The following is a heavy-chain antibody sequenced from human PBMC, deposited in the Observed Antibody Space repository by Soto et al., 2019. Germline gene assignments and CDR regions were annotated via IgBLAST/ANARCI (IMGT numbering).Heavy chain of an antibody. CDR3: ARGVAARPFDT. Sequence: ASVKVSCKASGYTFNGYYMHWVRQAPGQGLEWMGWINPNSGGTNYAQKFQGWVTMTWDTTISTAYMELTRLRSNDTAVYYCARGVAARPFDTWGQGDLVTVSS. CDR2: INPNSGGT. D-gene: IGHD6-6*01. J-gene: IGHJ5*02. CDR1: GYTFNGYY. V-gene: IGHV1-2*04.